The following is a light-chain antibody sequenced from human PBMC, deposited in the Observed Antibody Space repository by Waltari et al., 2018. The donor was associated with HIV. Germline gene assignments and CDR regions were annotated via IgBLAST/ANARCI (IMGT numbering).Light chain of an antibody. CDR2: TAT. J-gene: IGKJ2*01. V-gene: IGKV1-NL1*01. CDR3: QQYLGTPMYT. Sequence: QMTKSPSFVSASVGDRVTISCRAKPGVVKAVAWYQQKAGRAPRRLVYTATTLGSGVPSRFSGSASGTNFTPTISGLQPEDFATFYCQQYLGTPMYTFGQGTIVDIK. CDR1: PGVVKA.